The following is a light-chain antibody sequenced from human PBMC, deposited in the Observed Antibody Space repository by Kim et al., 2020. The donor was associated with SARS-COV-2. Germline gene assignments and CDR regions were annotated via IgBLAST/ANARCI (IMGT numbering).Light chain of an antibody. J-gene: IGLJ2*01. V-gene: IGLV2-23*02. Sequence: GPSITLSCTGTSSAVGSYNLVSWYQQHPGKAPKLMIYEVSKRPSGVSNRFSGSKSGNTASLTISGLQAEDEADYYCCSYAGSSTLVFGGGTQLTVL. CDR1: SSAVGSYNL. CDR2: EVS. CDR3: CSYAGSSTLV.